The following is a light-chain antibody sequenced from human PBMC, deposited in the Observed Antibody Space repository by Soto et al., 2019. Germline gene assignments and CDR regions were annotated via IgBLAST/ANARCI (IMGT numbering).Light chain of an antibody. J-gene: IGKJ2*01. CDR3: QKYNHWPRT. CDR2: GAS. CDR1: QSVGSN. V-gene: IGKV3-15*01. Sequence: DIVMTQSPATLSVSPGERATLSCRASQSVGSNLAWYQQKPGQAPRLLIYGASTRATGIPARVSGSGSGTDFPLTISSLQSEDFAVYYCQKYNHWPRTFGQGTKLEIK.